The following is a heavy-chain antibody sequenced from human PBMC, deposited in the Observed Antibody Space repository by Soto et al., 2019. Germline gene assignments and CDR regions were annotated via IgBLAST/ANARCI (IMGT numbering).Heavy chain of an antibody. D-gene: IGHD6-19*01. CDR2: IRKDGSQR. Sequence: EVQLVESGGGLVQPGGSLTLSCAASEFAFSSYWMTWVRQAPGKGLEWVANIRKDGSQRSYLDSVRGRFTISRDNSKNSLYLVMNSLRAEDTALYFCARDVSPGSSGLYFDAFDIWGQGTMVPVSS. CDR3: ARDVSPGSSGLYFDAFDI. J-gene: IGHJ3*02. CDR1: EFAFSSYW. V-gene: IGHV3-7*05.